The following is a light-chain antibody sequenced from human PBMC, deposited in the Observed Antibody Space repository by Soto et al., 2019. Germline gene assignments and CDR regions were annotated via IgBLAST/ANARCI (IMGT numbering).Light chain of an antibody. CDR2: RDN. J-gene: IGLJ2*01. V-gene: IGLV1-47*01. Sequence: QSVLTQPPSASGTPGQRVTSSCSGTSSNIGSHYVYWYQQLPGTAPKLLIYRDNQRPSGVPDRVSGSKSGTSASLAISGLRSEDEADFYCAAWDDSLSGVLFGGGTQLTVL. CDR3: AAWDDSLSGVL. CDR1: SSNIGSHY.